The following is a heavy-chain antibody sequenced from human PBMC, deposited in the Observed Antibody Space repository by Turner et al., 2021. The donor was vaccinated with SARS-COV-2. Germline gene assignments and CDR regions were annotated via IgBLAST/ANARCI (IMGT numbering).Heavy chain of an antibody. CDR2: INPDSGDA. CDR1: GYTFTDHY. V-gene: IGHV1-2*02. J-gene: IGHJ6*02. Sequence: QVQLVQSGAEVKKPGASVKVSCKASGYTFTDHYIHWVRQAPGQGHEWMGWINPDSGDANFAQKFQGRVTMTRDTSISTAYMELSGLRSDDTAIYSCSVVRDDLNMDVWGQGTTVTVSS. CDR3: SVVRDDLNMDV. D-gene: IGHD3-3*01.